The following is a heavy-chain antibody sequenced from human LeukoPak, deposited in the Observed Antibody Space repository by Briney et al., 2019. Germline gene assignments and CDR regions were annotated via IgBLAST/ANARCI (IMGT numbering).Heavy chain of an antibody. D-gene: IGHD2-2*02. CDR2: INPNSGGT. Sequence: GASVKVSCKASGYTFTGYYMHGVRQAPGQGLEWMGWINPNSGGTNYAQKFQGRVTMTRDTSISTAYMELSRLRPDDTAVYYCARDGGDCSSTSCYTALDPWGQGTLVTVSS. V-gene: IGHV1-2*02. CDR3: ARDGGDCSSTSCYTALDP. J-gene: IGHJ5*02. CDR1: GYTFTGYY.